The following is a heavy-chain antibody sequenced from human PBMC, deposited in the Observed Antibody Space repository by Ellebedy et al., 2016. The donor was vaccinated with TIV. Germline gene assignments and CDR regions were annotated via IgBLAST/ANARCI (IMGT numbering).Heavy chain of an antibody. CDR2: INAGNGNT. J-gene: IGHJ6*02. V-gene: IGHV1-3*01. CDR1: GYTFTSHA. CDR3: ARGARQYGDYLGDYYYYGMDV. Sequence: ASVKVSXXASGYTFTSHAMHWVRQAPGQRLEWMGWINAGNGNTKYSQKFQGRVTITRDTSASTAYMELRSLRSEATAVYYCARGARQYGDYLGDYYYYGMDVWGQGTTVTVSS. D-gene: IGHD4-17*01.